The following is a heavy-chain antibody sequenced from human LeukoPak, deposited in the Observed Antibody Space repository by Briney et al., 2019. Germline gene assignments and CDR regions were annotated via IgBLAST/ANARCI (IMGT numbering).Heavy chain of an antibody. CDR2: IYYSGST. CDR1: GGSISSYC. Sequence: SETLSLTCTVSGGSISSYCWSWIRQPPGKGLEWIGYIYYSGSTNYNPSLKSRVTISVDTSKNQFSLKLSSVTAADTAVYYCARSKSYYDSSGYDYWGQGTLVTVSS. J-gene: IGHJ4*02. V-gene: IGHV4-59*01. D-gene: IGHD3-22*01. CDR3: ARSKSYYDSSGYDY.